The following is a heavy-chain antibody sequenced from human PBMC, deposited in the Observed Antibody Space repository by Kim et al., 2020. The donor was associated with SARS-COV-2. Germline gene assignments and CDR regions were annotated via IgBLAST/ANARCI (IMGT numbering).Heavy chain of an antibody. D-gene: IGHD1-7*01. CDR3: ARQRKPKEINILNWNYGVFDY. V-gene: IGHV4-39*01. CDR1: GGSISSSSYY. CDR2: IYYSGST. J-gene: IGHJ4*02. Sequence: SETLSLTCTVSGGSISSSSYYWGWIRQPPGKGLEWIGSIYYSGSTYYNPSLKSRVTISVDTSKNQFSLKLSSVTAADTAVYYCARQRKPKEINILNWNYGVFDYWGQGTLVTVSS.